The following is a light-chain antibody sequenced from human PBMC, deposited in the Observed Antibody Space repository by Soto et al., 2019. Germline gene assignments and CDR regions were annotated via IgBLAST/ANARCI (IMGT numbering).Light chain of an antibody. V-gene: IGLV2-14*01. J-gene: IGLJ2*01. CDR2: EVN. CDR3: SSKTSNSTLL. CDR1: SSDVINYNY. Sequence: QSVLTQPASVSGSPGQSITISCSGSSSDVINYNYVSWYQQHPGQAPKLMIYEVNNRPSGISNRFSGSKSGNTASLTISGLQAEDEADYYCSSKTSNSTLLFGGGTKLTVL.